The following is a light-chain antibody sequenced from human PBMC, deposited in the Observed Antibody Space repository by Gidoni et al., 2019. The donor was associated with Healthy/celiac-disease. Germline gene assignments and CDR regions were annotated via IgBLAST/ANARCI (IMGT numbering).Light chain of an antibody. CDR2: QDS. Sequence: SYDLTQPPSVSLSPGQTASITCAGDKLVDKYACWYQQKPGQSPVLVIYQDSKRPSGIPERFSGSNSGNTATLTISGTQAMDEADYYCQAWDSSTALVVFGGGTKLTVL. CDR1: KLVDKY. J-gene: IGLJ2*01. CDR3: QAWDSSTALVV. V-gene: IGLV3-1*01.